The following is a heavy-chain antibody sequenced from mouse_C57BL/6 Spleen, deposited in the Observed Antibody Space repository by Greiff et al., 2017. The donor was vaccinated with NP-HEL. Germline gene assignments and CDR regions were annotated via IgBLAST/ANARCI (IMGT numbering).Heavy chain of an antibody. J-gene: IGHJ3*01. Sequence: VMLVESGAELVKPGASVKISCKASGYAFSSYWMNWVKQRPGKGLEWIGQIYPGDGDTNYNGKFKGKATLTADKSSSTAYMQLSSLTSEDSAVYFCARDHSNESAYWGQGTLVTVSA. D-gene: IGHD2-5*01. CDR3: ARDHSNESAY. CDR2: IYPGDGDT. CDR1: GYAFSSYW. V-gene: IGHV1-80*01.